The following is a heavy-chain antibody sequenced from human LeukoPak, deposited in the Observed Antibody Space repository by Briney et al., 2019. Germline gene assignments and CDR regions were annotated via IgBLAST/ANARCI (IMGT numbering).Heavy chain of an antibody. D-gene: IGHD6-13*01. V-gene: IGHV1-46*01. CDR3: ARPTRSWYVD. CDR2: INPSGGST. Sequence: GASVKVSCKASGYTFTSYYMHWVRQAPGQGLEWMGIINPSGGSTSYAQRFQGRVTMTRDTSTSTVYMELRSLRSDDTAVYYCARPTRSWYVDWGQGTLVTVSS. J-gene: IGHJ4*02. CDR1: GYTFTSYY.